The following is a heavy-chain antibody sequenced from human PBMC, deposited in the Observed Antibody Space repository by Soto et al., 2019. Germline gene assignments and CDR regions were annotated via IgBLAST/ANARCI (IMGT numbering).Heavy chain of an antibody. CDR2: TVYDGSNE. V-gene: IGHV3-30*03. CDR1: GFSFSSYG. D-gene: IGHD6-13*01. CDR3: ARDPRIAAAGASYYYGMDV. Sequence: PGGSLRLSCAASGFSFSSYGMHWVRQAPGKGLEWVAVTVYDGSNEYYADSVNGRFTISRDNSKNTLYLQMNSLRDEDTAVYYCARDPRIAAAGASYYYGMDVWGQGTTVTVSS. J-gene: IGHJ6*02.